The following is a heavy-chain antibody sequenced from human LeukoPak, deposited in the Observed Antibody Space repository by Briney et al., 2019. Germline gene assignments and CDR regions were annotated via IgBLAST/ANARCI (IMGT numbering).Heavy chain of an antibody. CDR1: GFTFTSYA. CDR2: ITSSGGST. CDR3: ARDRRDGNNLAFHFDY. J-gene: IGHJ4*02. V-gene: IGHV3-23*01. Sequence: GGSLRLSCAASGFTFTSYAMGWVRQAPGKGLEWVSHITSSGGSTYYADSVKGRFTISGDNSKNTLYLQMNSLRPDDTAVYYCARDRRDGNNLAFHFDYWGQGTLVTVSS. D-gene: IGHD5-24*01.